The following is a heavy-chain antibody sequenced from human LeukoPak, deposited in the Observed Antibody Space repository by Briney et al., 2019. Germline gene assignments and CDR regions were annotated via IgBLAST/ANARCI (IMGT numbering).Heavy chain of an antibody. CDR1: QCRFPFSHYG. Sequence: PAGSLTLSCVASQCRFPFSHYGMHWVRQAPGRGLEWVAVIWSDCSNQYYTDSVKGRFTISRDNSKDTLYLQMNNLRAEDTAVYFCAKDDQRGFDYSNSLEYWGQGSLVTVSS. V-gene: IGHV3-33*06. CDR2: IWSDCSNQ. J-gene: IGHJ4*02. CDR3: AKDDQRGFDYSNSLEY. D-gene: IGHD4-11*01.